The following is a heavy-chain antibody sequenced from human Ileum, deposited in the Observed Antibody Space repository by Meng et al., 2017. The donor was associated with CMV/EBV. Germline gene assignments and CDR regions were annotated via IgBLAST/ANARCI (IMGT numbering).Heavy chain of an antibody. CDR2: INPKSGRA. J-gene: IGHJ4*02. D-gene: IGHD1-26*01. CDR1: GYSFHGYY. CDR3: ARGVRVGTSREFYFDY. V-gene: IGHV1-2*02. Sequence: QVKVWKSGEKVKNPWASVKVSCKASGYSFHGYYIQWVRQAPGQGPEWMGWINPKSGRANYAQKFQGRVTLTRDTSISTANMELSSLRSDDTAVYYCARGVRVGTSREFYFDYWGPGTLVTVSS.